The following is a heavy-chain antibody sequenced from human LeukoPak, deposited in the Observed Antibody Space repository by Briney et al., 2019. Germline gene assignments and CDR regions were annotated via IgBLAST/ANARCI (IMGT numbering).Heavy chain of an antibody. D-gene: IGHD1-14*01. CDR1: GFTFSSYW. CDR3: ARGNLDYYYYMDV. CDR2: INSDGSST. Sequence: GGSLRLSCAASGFTFSSYWMHWVRQAPGKGLVWVSRINSDGSSTSYADSVKGRFTISRDNAKNTVYLQMNSLRAEDTAVYYCARGNLDYYYYMDVWGKGTTVTVSS. J-gene: IGHJ6*03. V-gene: IGHV3-74*01.